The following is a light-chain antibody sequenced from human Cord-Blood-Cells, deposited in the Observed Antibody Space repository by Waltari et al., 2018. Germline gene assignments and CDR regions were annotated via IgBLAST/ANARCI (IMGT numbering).Light chain of an antibody. CDR1: QSISSY. V-gene: IGKV1-39*01. Sequence: DLQMTQSPSSLSASVVARVTITCRASQSISSYLHWYQQKPGKAPKLLIYAASSLQSGVPSRFSGSGSGTDFTLTISSLQPEDFATYYCQQSYSTPWTFGQGTKVEIK. J-gene: IGKJ1*01. CDR2: AAS. CDR3: QQSYSTPWT.